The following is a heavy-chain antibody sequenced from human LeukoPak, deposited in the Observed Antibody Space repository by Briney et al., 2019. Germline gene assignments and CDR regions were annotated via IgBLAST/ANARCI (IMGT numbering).Heavy chain of an antibody. D-gene: IGHD3-10*01. Sequence: PGGSLRLSCAASGFTFSSYWMHWVRQAPGKGLGWVSRINSDGSSTSYADSVKGRFTISRDNAKNTLYLQMNSLRAEDTAVYYCARDTQPRSYYYGSGSYSYDYWGQGTLVTVSS. CDR3: ARDTQPRSYYYGSGSYSYDY. J-gene: IGHJ4*02. V-gene: IGHV3-74*01. CDR2: INSDGSST. CDR1: GFTFSSYW.